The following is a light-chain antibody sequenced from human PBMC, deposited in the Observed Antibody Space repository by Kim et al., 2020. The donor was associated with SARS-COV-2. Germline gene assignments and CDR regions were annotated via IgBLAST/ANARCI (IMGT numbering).Light chain of an antibody. CDR3: QRHHSYSAQT. J-gene: IGKJ1*01. V-gene: IGKV1-5*03. Sequence: DIQMTPSPSSLSASVGDIVTITCRASQSIYKFLAWYQQKPGKAPKLLIYETSNLESGVPSRFSGSGSGTEFTLAISSLQPDDFATFYFQRHHSYSAQTFGQGTKVDIK. CDR1: QSIYKF. CDR2: ETS.